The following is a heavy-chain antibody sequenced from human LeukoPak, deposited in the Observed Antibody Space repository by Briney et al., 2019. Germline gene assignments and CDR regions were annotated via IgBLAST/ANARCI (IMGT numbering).Heavy chain of an antibody. V-gene: IGHV3-7*01. CDR3: ARIQLYHGDFDS. CDR2: IRDDGSAK. J-gene: IGHJ4*02. D-gene: IGHD1-1*01. CDR1: GFTFNNNG. Sequence: GGPLNLSCPVFGFTFNNNGLTWVRRAQGKGLEGVPSIRDDGSAKYYMDSVKGRFSISRDDAKNSLSLQMNSLRVEDTATYYCARIQLYHGDFDSWGQGTLVTVSS.